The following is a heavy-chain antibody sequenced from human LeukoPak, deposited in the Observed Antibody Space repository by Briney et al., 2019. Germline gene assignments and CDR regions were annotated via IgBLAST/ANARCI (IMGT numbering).Heavy chain of an antibody. J-gene: IGHJ4*02. CDR3: AKSQYSYGTATLDY. V-gene: IGHV3-23*01. Sequence: PGGSLRLSCAASGFTFSSYAMSWVRQAPGKGLEWVSAISGSGGSTYYADSVKGRFTISRDNSKNTLYLQMNSLRAEDTAVYYCAKSQYSYGTATLDYWGQGTLVTVSS. CDR2: ISGSGGST. D-gene: IGHD5-18*01. CDR1: GFTFSSYA.